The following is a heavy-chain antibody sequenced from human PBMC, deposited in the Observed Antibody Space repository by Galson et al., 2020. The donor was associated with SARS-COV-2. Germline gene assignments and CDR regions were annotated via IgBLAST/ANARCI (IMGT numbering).Heavy chain of an antibody. D-gene: IGHD3-10*01. CDR1: GFTFSDYY. J-gene: IGHJ6*02. CDR2: ISSSGSTI. CDR3: ARSGYYYGSGSEDRRYYYYGMDV. Sequence: TGGTLRLSCAASGFTFSDYYMSWIRQAPGKGLEWVSYISSSGSTIYYADSVKGRFTISRDNAKNSLYLQMNSLRAEDTAGYYCARSGYYYGSGSEDRRYYYYGMDVWGQGTTVTVSS. V-gene: IGHV3-11*01.